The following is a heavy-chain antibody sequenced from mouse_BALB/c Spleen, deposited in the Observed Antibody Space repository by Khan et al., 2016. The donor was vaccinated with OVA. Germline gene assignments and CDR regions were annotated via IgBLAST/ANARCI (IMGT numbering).Heavy chain of an antibody. V-gene: IGHV5-6*01. CDR2: VSTGGGYT. J-gene: IGHJ3*01. CDR1: GFTFSTYG. Sequence: EVMLVESGGDLVKPGGSLKLSCAASGFTFSTYGMSWVRQTPDKRLEWVATVSTGGGYTYYPDSVKGRFTISRDNAKHTLYLQMSGLKSKDTAMFYCTRLAYYYDSEGFAYWGQGTLVTVSA. CDR3: TRLAYYYDSEGFAY. D-gene: IGHD1-1*01.